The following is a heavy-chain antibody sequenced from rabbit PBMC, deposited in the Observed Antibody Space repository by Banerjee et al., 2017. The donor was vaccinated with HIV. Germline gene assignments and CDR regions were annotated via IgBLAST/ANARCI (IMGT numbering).Heavy chain of an antibody. CDR1: GFTLSSSYY. Sequence: QSLEESGGDLVKPGASLTLTCTASGFTLSSSYYMCWVRQAPGKGLEWIACIYAGSSGTTYYARWAKGRFTISKTSSTTVTLQMTSLTAADTATYFCTRDGDGGYGDWGLWGQGTLVTVS. J-gene: IGHJ4*01. D-gene: IGHD2-1*01. CDR3: TRDGDGGYGDWGL. V-gene: IGHV1S40*01. CDR2: IYAGSSGTT.